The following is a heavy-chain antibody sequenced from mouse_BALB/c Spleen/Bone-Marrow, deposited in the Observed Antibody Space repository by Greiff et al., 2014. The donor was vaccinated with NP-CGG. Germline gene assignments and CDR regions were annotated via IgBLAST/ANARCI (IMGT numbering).Heavy chain of an antibody. J-gene: IGHJ4*01. CDR1: GYTFSSYW. CDR2: ILPGSGST. CDR3: GRGIDYYAMDY. V-gene: IGHV1-9*01. Sequence: QVQLQQSGAELMKPGASVKISCKATGYTFSSYWIEWVKQRPGHGLEWIGEILPGSGSTNYNEKFKGKATFTADTSSNTAYMQLSSLTSEDSAVYYCGRGIDYYAMDYWGQGTSVTVSS.